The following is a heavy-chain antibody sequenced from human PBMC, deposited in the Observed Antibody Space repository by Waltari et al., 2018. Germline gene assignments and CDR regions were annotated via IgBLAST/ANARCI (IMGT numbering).Heavy chain of an antibody. CDR2: ISGSGGNT. V-gene: IGHV3-23*01. D-gene: IGHD1-7*01. CDR1: GFTFSSYA. CDR3: AKERGDNWDWGN. J-gene: IGHJ4*02. Sequence: EVQLLESGGDLVQPGGSLRLSCAASGFTFSSYAMSWVRQAPGKGWVWVSAISGSGGNTYYADSVKGRFTISRDKSKNTLYLQMNSLRAEDTAVHYCAKERGDNWDWGNWGQGTLVTVSS.